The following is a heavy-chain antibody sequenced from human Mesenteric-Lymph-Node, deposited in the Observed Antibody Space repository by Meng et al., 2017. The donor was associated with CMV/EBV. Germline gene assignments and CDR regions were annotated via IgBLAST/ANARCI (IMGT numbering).Heavy chain of an antibody. CDR1: GFTFSAHW. D-gene: IGHD3-10*01. CDR3: ARDRAMDDY. V-gene: IGHV3-74*03. CDR2: ITGDGSDT. Sequence: GESLKISCAASGFTFSAHWMHWVRQAPGKGLMWVARITGDGSDTTCADSVKGRFTISRDNAKNSLYLQMNSLRGEDTAVYYCARDRAMDDYWGQGTLVTVSS. J-gene: IGHJ4*02.